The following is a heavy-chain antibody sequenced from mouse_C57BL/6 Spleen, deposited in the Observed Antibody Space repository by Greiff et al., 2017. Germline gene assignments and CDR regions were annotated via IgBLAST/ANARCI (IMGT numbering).Heavy chain of an antibody. CDR3: ARRDSSYAAWFAY. V-gene: IGHV1-9*01. CDR2: ILPGSGST. D-gene: IGHD1-1*01. CDR1: GYTFTGDW. Sequence: VQLQESGAELMKPGASVKLSCKATGYTFTGDWIEWVKQRPGHGLEWIGEILPGSGSTNYNAKFKGKATFTGDTSSTTAYLQLSSLTTEDSALYYCARRDSSYAAWFAYWGQGTLVTVSA. J-gene: IGHJ3*01.